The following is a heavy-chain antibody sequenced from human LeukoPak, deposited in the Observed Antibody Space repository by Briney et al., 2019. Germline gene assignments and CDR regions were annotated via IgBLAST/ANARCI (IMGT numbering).Heavy chain of an antibody. J-gene: IGHJ3*01. D-gene: IGHD3-22*01. Sequence: GGSLRLSCAASGFTFSNYGMHWVRQAPGKGLEWVAGVSSDGKYEHYADSVKDRVTVSKDNSENMLLLEMNSLRPEDTAMYFCVRAGSSSGHCDTFDFWGQGTMVTVSS. CDR2: VSSDGKYE. V-gene: IGHV3-30*19. CDR1: GFTFSNYG. CDR3: VRAGSSSGHCDTFDF.